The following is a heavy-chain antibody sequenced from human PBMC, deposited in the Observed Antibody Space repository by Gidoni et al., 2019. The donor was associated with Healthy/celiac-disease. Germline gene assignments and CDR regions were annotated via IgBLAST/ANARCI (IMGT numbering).Heavy chain of an antibody. D-gene: IGHD2-15*01. J-gene: IGHJ6*02. CDR2: INPNSGGT. CDR1: GYTFTGYY. CDR3: AREPSDCSGGSCSGYGMDV. Sequence: QVQLVQSGAEVKKPGASVKVSCKASGYTFTGYYMPWVRQAPGQGLEWMGWINPNSGGTNYAQKFQGRVTMTRDTSISTAYMELSRLRSDDTAVYYCAREPSDCSGGSCSGYGMDVWGQGTTVTVSS. V-gene: IGHV1-2*02.